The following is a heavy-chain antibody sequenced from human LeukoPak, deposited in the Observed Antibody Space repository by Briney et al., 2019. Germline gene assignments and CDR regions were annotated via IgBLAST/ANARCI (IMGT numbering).Heavy chain of an antibody. CDR3: ARHRSTVTPPQPDAFDF. D-gene: IGHD4-11*01. CDR2: IYSGGST. J-gene: IGHJ3*01. Sequence: PGGSLRLSCAASGFTFSSNGMNWARQAPGKGLEWVSVIYSGGSTYYADSGKGRFTISRDNSKNTLDLQMNSLRAEDTAVYYCARHRSTVTPPQPDAFDFWGQGTMVTVSS. V-gene: IGHV3-66*04. CDR1: GFTFSSNG.